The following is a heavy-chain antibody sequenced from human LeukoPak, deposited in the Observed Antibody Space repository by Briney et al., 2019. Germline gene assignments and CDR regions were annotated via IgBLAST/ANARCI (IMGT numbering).Heavy chain of an antibody. CDR2: ITPSGLST. D-gene: IGHD1-14*01. CDR3: VRDNSARDNSGTAGGWLDP. V-gene: IGHV1-46*01. J-gene: IGHJ5*02. Sequence: GSVNVSCTASGFTLTNYYIHWVRQAPRQGLERIGLITPSGLSTQYTQKFQGRVTMPRNTSTSTCHMEPSSLRSENTAVYYGVRDNSARDNSGTAGGWLDPWGQGTLVTVSS. CDR1: GFTLTNYY.